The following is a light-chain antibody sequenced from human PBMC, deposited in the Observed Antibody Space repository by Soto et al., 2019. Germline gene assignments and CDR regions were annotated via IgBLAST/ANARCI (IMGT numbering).Light chain of an antibody. J-gene: IGKJ1*01. CDR3: QQYYSYST. CDR2: KSS. Sequence: DLQMTQSPSTLSASVGDRVTITCRASQSMNDWLAWYQQKPGKAPKLLFYKSSNLQSVVPSRFSSSGSGTQFPLTISSLQPDDFATYYCQQYYSYSTFGQGTKVEVK. CDR1: QSMNDW. V-gene: IGKV1-5*03.